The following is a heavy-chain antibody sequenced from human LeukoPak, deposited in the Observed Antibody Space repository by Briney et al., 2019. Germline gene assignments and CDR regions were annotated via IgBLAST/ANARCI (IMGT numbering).Heavy chain of an antibody. V-gene: IGHV4-30-4*08. D-gene: IGHD5-12*01. CDR3: AGNLVATSSIDY. J-gene: IGHJ4*02. CDR2: IYYSGST. Sequence: SETLSLTXTVSGGSISSSDYYWSWIRQPPGKGLEWIGYIYYSGSTYYNPSLKSRVTISVDTSKNQFSLKLSSVTAADAAVYYCAGNLVATSSIDYWGQGTLVTVSS. CDR1: GGSISSSDYY.